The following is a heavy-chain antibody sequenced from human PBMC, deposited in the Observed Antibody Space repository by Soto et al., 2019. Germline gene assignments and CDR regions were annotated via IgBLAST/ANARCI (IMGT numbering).Heavy chain of an antibody. D-gene: IGHD2-2*01. V-gene: IGHV4-34*01. J-gene: IGHJ4*02. CDR3: ARVRGVLVPAASPDPSFDY. CDR2: INHSGST. Sequence: PSETLSLTCAVYGGSFSGYYWSWIRQPPGKGLEWIGEINHSGSTNYNPSLKSRVTISVDTSKNQFSLKLSSVTAADTAVYYCARVRGVLVPAASPDPSFDYWGQGTLVTVSS. CDR1: GGSFSGYY.